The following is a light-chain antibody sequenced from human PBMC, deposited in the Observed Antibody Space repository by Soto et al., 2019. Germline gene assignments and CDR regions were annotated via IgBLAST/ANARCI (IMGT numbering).Light chain of an antibody. J-gene: IGLJ1*01. V-gene: IGLV2-14*01. CDR1: SSDVGAYNY. CDR3: SSYTSSSAYV. Sequence: QSVLTQPASVSGSPGQSITISCTGTSSDVGAYNYVSWYQQHPGKAPKLMIYEVSNRPSGVSNRFSGSKSGNTASLTISGLQAEDEADYYCSSYTSSSAYVFGTGTKVTAL. CDR2: EVS.